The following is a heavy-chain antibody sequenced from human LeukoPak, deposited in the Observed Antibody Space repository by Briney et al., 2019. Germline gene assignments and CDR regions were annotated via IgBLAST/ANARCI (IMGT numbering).Heavy chain of an antibody. CDR1: GGSFSGYY. Sequence: SETLSLTCAVYGGSFSGYYWSWIRQPPGKGLEWIGEINHSGSTNYNPSLKSRVTVSVDTSKNQFSLKLSSVTAADTAVYYCARGPAGYYYDSSGYYFSFRYYFDYWGQGTLVTVSS. V-gene: IGHV4-34*01. J-gene: IGHJ4*02. CDR3: ARGPAGYYYDSSGYYFSFRYYFDY. D-gene: IGHD3-22*01. CDR2: INHSGST.